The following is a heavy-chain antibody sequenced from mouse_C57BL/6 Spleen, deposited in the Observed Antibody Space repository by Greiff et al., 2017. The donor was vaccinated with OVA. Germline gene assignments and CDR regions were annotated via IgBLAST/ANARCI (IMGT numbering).Heavy chain of an antibody. D-gene: IGHD1-1*01. J-gene: IGHJ2*01. Sequence: EVHLVESGGDLVKPGGSLKLSCAASGFTFSSYGMSWVRQTPDKRLEWVATISSGGSYTYYPDSVKGRFTISRDNAKNTLYLQMSSLKSEDTAMYYCARQGVVATDYWGQGTTLTVSS. CDR2: ISSGGSYT. CDR3: ARQGVVATDY. CDR1: GFTFSSYG. V-gene: IGHV5-6*01.